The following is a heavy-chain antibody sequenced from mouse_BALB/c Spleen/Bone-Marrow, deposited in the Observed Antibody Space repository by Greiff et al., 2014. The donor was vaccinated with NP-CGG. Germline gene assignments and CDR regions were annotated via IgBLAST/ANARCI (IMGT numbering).Heavy chain of an antibody. Sequence: VQLQQSGAELVKPGASVQLSCTASGFNIKDTYMHWVKQRPEQGLEWIGRIDPANGNTKYDPKFQGQATITADTSSNTAYLQLSSLTSEDTAVYYCARYYYGSSYFDDWGQGTTLTVSS. CDR3: ARYYYGSSYFDD. J-gene: IGHJ2*01. CDR2: IDPANGNT. D-gene: IGHD1-1*01. V-gene: IGHV14-3*02. CDR1: GFNIKDTY.